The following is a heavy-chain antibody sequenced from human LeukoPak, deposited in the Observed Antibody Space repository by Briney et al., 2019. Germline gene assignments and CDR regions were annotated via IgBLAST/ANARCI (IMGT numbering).Heavy chain of an antibody. CDR1: GFTFSTYG. J-gene: IGHJ6*02. V-gene: IGHV3-30*02. Sequence: GGSLRLSCAASGFTFSTYGMHWVRQAPGKGLEWVAFIRYDGNNKYYADSVKGRFTISRDNSKNTLYLQMNSLRAEDTAVYYCARDLVTMVRGVILSPGYYGMDVWGQGTTVTVSS. D-gene: IGHD3-10*01. CDR2: IRYDGNNK. CDR3: ARDLVTMVRGVILSPGYYGMDV.